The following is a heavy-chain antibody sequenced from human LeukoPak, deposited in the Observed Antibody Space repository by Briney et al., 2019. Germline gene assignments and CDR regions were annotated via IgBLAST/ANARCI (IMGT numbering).Heavy chain of an antibody. CDR1: GGSISTYY. Sequence: NTSETLSLTCSVSGGSISTYYWSWIRQPPGMELEWIGYIYYSGSTNYNPSLRSRVTMSLDTSKNQFSLKLTSVTAADTAVYYCARDRVGATTWLDYWGQGTLVTVSS. CDR2: IYYSGST. D-gene: IGHD1-26*01. CDR3: ARDRVGATTWLDY. V-gene: IGHV4-59*01. J-gene: IGHJ4*02.